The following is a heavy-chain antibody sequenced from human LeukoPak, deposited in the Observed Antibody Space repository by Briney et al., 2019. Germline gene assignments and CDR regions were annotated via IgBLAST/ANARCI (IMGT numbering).Heavy chain of an antibody. CDR2: IYYSGST. D-gene: IGHD5-18*01. J-gene: IGHJ4*02. Sequence: SETLSLTCTVSGGSLSSSSYYWGWLRQPPGKGLEWLGSIYYSGSTYCNPSLKSRVTISVDTSKNQFSLKLSSVTAADTAVYYCARPGGYSYGGDFDYWGQGTLVTVSS. CDR3: ARPGGYSYGGDFDY. CDR1: GGSLSSSSYY. V-gene: IGHV4-39*01.